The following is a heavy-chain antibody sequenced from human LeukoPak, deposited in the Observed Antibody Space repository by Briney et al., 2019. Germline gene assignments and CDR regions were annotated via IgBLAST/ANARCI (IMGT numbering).Heavy chain of an antibody. CDR3: AREGDGYKKFDY. V-gene: IGHV1-46*01. Sequence: GASVTVSCKASTYIFTSYYIHWVRQAPGQGLEWMGLINPTDDSTSYAQKFHSRVSVTRDTSTSTVYMELSSLRSEDTAVYYCAREGDGYKKFDYWAQGILVTVSS. J-gene: IGHJ4*02. CDR1: TYIFTSYY. D-gene: IGHD5-24*01. CDR2: INPTDDST.